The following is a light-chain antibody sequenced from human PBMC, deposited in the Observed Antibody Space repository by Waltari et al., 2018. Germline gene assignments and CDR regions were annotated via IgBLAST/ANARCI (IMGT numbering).Light chain of an antibody. CDR3: QQYYSTPGPT. CDR1: QSVLYSSNNKTY. Sequence: DIVMTQSPDSLAVSLGERATINCKSSQSVLYSSNNKTYLAWYQQKPGQPPKLLIYWASTRESGVPDRFSGSGSGTDFTLTINSLQAEDVAVYYCQQYYSTPGPTFGGGTKVEIK. J-gene: IGKJ4*01. CDR2: WAS. V-gene: IGKV4-1*01.